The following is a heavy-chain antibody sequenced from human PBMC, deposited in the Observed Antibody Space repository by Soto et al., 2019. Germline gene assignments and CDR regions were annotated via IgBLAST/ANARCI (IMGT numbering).Heavy chain of an antibody. J-gene: IGHJ4*02. Sequence: ASVKVSCKASGYTFTGYYMHWVRQAPGQGLEWMGWINPNSGGTNYAQKFQGWVTMTRDTSISTAYMELSRLRSDDTAVYYCARSIGRQLATYFDYWGQGTLVTVSS. CDR3: ARSIGRQLATYFDY. CDR1: GYTFTGYY. CDR2: INPNSGGT. V-gene: IGHV1-2*04. D-gene: IGHD6-6*01.